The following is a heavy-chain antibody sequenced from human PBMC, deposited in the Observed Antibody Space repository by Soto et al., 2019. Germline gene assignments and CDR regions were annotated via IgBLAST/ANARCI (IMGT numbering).Heavy chain of an antibody. J-gene: IGHJ4*02. CDR2: IYYSGST. V-gene: IGHV4-59*08. D-gene: IGHD6-13*01. CDR3: ARRLGSSWPIDY. Sequence: SETLSLTCTVSGGSISSYYWSWIRQPPGKGLEWIGYIYYSGSTNYNPSLKSRVTISVDTSKNQFSLKLSSVTAADTAVYYCARRLGSSWPIDYWGQGTLVTVPS. CDR1: GGSISSYY.